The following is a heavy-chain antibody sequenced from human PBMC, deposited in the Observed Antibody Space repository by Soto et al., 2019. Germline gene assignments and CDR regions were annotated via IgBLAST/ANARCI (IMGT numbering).Heavy chain of an antibody. V-gene: IGHV1-18*01. Sequence: ASVKVSCKASGYTFTSYGISWVRQAPGQGLEWMGWISAYNGNTNYAQKLQGRVTMTTDTSTSTAYMELRSLRSDDTAVYYCARDQWDFWSGYPLRPFDPWGQGTLVTVSS. CDR2: ISAYNGNT. D-gene: IGHD3-3*01. J-gene: IGHJ5*02. CDR1: GYTFTSYG. CDR3: ARDQWDFWSGYPLRPFDP.